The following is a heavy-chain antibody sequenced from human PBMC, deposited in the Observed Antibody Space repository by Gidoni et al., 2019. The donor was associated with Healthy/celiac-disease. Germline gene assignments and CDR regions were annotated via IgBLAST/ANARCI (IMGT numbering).Heavy chain of an antibody. Sequence: EVQLVQSGADVKKPGESLRISCKGSGYSFNSYWISWVRQMPGKGLEWTGRIYPSDSYTNYSPSFQGHVTISADKSISTAYLQWSSLKDSDTAMYYCARQAINYYYGMDVWGQGTTVTVSS. CDR2: IYPSDSYT. J-gene: IGHJ6*02. CDR1: GYSFNSYW. V-gene: IGHV5-10-1*03. CDR3: ARQAINYYYGMDV.